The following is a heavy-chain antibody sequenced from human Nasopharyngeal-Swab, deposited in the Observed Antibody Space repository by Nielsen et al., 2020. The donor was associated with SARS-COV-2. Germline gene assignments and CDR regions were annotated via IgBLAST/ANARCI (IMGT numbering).Heavy chain of an antibody. Sequence: SETLSLTCAVYGGSFSGYYWSWIRQPPGKGLEWIGEINHSGSTNYNPSLKSRVTISVDTSKNQFSLKPSSVTAADTAVYYCARRPVLLWFGELTRGMDVWGQGTTVTVSS. D-gene: IGHD3-10*01. V-gene: IGHV4-34*01. CDR1: GGSFSGYY. CDR2: INHSGST. J-gene: IGHJ6*02. CDR3: ARRPVLLWFGELTRGMDV.